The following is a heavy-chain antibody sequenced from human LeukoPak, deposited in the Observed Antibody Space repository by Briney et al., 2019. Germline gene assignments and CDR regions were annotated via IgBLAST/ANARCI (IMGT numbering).Heavy chain of an antibody. CDR3: ARIKYYYGSSGYVPSPRYYFDY. CDR2: INHSGST. Sequence: SETLSLTCAAYGGSFSGYYWSWIRQPPGKGLEWIGEINHSGSTNYNPSLKSRVTISVDTSKNQFSLKLSSVTAADTAVYYCARIKYYYGSSGYVPSPRYYFDYWGQGTLVTVSS. J-gene: IGHJ4*02. D-gene: IGHD3-22*01. CDR1: GGSFSGYY. V-gene: IGHV4-34*01.